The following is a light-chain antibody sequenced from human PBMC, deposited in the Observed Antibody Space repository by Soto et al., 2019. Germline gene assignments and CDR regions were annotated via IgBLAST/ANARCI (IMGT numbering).Light chain of an antibody. V-gene: IGKV1-5*03. Sequence: DIHMTQSPSTLSGSVGDRVTITCRASQTISSWLAWYQQKPGKAPKLLIYKASTLKSGVPSRFSGSGSGTEFTLTISSLQPDDFATYYCQHYNSYSFGQGTKVDIK. CDR2: KAS. CDR3: QHYNSYS. J-gene: IGKJ1*01. CDR1: QTISSW.